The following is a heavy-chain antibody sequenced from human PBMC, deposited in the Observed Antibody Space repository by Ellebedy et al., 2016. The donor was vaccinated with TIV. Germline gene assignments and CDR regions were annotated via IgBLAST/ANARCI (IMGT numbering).Heavy chain of an antibody. CDR1: GFTFSFYW. D-gene: IGHD2-2*01. CDR2: IQQDGSEK. Sequence: GESLKISXAASGFTFSFYWLGWVRQAPGKVLEWVANIQQDGSEKHYADSVKGRFTISRDNAKNSLYLQMNSLGAEDTAVYFCARGRYYCSSTSCYAPSWFDPWGQGTLVTVSS. J-gene: IGHJ5*02. V-gene: IGHV3-7*01. CDR3: ARGRYYCSSTSCYAPSWFDP.